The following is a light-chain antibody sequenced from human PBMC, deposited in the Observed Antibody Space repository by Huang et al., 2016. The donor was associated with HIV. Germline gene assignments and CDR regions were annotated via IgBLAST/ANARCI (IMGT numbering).Light chain of an antibody. Sequence: EIVMTQSPATLSVSPGERATLSCRASQSVSSNLARYQQKPCQAPRLLIYGASTRATGIPARFGGSGSGTEFTLTISSVQSEDFEVYYCQQYNNWPRTFGQGTKVEVK. V-gene: IGKV3-15*01. CDR1: QSVSSN. J-gene: IGKJ1*01. CDR2: GAS. CDR3: QQYNNWPRT.